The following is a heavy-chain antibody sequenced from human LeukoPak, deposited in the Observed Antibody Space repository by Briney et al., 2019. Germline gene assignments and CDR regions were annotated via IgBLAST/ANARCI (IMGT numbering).Heavy chain of an antibody. V-gene: IGHV3-30-3*01. CDR3: ARGRGVDYGDYTGDAFDI. J-gene: IGHJ3*02. Sequence: GGSLTLSCAASGFTFSSYARHWVRQAPGKGLEWVAVISYDGSNKYYADSVKGRFTISRDNSKNTLYLQMNSLRAEDTAVYYCARGRGVDYGDYTGDAFDIWGQGTMVTVSS. CDR1: GFTFSSYA. D-gene: IGHD4-17*01. CDR2: ISYDGSNK.